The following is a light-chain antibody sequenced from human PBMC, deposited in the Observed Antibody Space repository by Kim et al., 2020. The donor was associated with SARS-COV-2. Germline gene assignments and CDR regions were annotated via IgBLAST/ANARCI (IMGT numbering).Light chain of an antibody. V-gene: IGLV2-14*03. CDR1: SSDIGGYNH. CDR2: GVS. Sequence: QSALTQPASVSGSPGQSITISCTGSSSDIGGYNHVSWYQQYPGKAPKLVIYGVSNRPSGVSSRFSGSKSGNMASLTISGLQIEDEADFYCSSYTDNSSRYVFGTGTKVTVL. CDR3: SSYTDNSSRYV. J-gene: IGLJ1*01.